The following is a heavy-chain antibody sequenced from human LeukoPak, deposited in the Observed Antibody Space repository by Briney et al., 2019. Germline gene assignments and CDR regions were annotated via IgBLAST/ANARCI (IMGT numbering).Heavy chain of an antibody. CDR3: ARRQGCSSTSCPPDY. CDR2: IDPSDSYT. CDR1: GYSFTNYW. V-gene: IGHV5-10-1*01. J-gene: IGHJ4*02. D-gene: IGHD2-2*01. Sequence: GESLRISCEGSGYSFTNYWINWVRQMPGKGLEWMGRIDPSDSYTSYSPSFQGHVTISADKSISTAYLQWSSLKASDTAMYYCARRQGCSSTSCPPDYWGQGTLVTVSP.